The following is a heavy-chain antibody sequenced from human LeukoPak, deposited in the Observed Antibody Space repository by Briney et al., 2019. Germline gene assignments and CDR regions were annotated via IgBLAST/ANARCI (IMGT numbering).Heavy chain of an antibody. V-gene: IGHV4-34*01. J-gene: IGHJ5*02. D-gene: IGHD2-2*01. CDR1: GWSFNDYY. CDR3: ARGQVPAARGYNWFDP. Sequence: SETLSLTCAVYGWSFNDYYWNWIRQPPGKGLEWIGEINARGDTNYNPSLKSRVTMSVDTSKNQFSLRLTSMIAADTAVYYCARGQVPAARGYNWFDPWGKGTLVTVSS. CDR2: INARGDT.